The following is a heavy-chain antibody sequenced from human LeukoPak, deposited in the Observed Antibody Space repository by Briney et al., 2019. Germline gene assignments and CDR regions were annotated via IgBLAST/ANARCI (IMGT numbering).Heavy chain of an antibody. D-gene: IGHD6-13*01. Sequence: SVKVSCKASGGTFSSYAISWVRQAPGQGLEWMGRIIPIFGTANYAQKFQGRVTITTDESTSTAYMELSSLRSEDTAVYYCASQQQLVYYYYYMDVWGEGTTVTVSS. CDR1: GGTFSSYA. CDR2: IIPIFGTA. V-gene: IGHV1-69*05. J-gene: IGHJ6*03. CDR3: ASQQQLVYYYYYMDV.